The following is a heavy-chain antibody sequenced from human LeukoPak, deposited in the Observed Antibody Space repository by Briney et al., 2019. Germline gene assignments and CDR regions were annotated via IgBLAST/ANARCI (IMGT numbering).Heavy chain of an antibody. V-gene: IGHV3-21*01. CDR3: AREVSMTGFDP. CDR2: ISSSSSYI. D-gene: IGHD2-21*02. Sequence: GGSLRLSCAASGFTFSRYSMNWVPQAPGKRLEWVSSISSSSSYIYYADSVKGRFTISRDNAKNSLYLQMNSLRAEDTAVYYCAREVSMTGFDPWGQGTRVTVFS. J-gene: IGHJ5*02. CDR1: GFTFSRYS.